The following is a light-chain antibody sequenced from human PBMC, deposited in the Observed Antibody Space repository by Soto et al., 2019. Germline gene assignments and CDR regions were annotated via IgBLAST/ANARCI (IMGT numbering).Light chain of an antibody. CDR3: QQSYSAPWT. CDR2: AAS. CDR1: QSISNF. V-gene: IGKV1-39*01. J-gene: IGKJ1*01. Sequence: DIQMTQSPSSLSASVGDRVTITCRASQSISNFFNWYQQKPGKAPKLLIYAASSLQSGVPSRFSGSGSGTDFTLTISSLQPEDFANYYCQQSYSAPWTFGRGTKVEIK.